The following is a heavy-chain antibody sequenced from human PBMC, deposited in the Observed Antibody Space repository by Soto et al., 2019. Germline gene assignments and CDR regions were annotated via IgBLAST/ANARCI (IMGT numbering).Heavy chain of an antibody. CDR3: ATDTAMVTFEY. CDR2: ISSSSSTI. V-gene: IGHV3-48*01. D-gene: IGHD5-18*01. J-gene: IGHJ4*02. CDR1: GFTFSSYS. Sequence: EVQLVESGGGLVQPGGSLRLYCAASGFTFSSYSMNWVRQAPGKGLEWVSYISSSSSTIYYADSVKGRFTISRDNAKNSLYLQMNSLRAEDTAVYYCATDTAMVTFEYWGQGTLVTVSS.